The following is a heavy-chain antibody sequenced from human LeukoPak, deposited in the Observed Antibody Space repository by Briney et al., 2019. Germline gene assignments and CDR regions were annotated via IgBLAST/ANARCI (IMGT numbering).Heavy chain of an antibody. J-gene: IGHJ4*02. D-gene: IGHD2/OR15-2a*01. CDR2: IYPGDSDI. CDR3: AILCDITGYVTFFYS. V-gene: IGHV5-51*01. CDR1: SCGFTRSW. Sequence: GESLKISCYASSCGFTRSWIGGVRQMPGKGLEWTGIIYPGDSDIRYSPSFQGQVTISADNSISIAYLQRRNPKASDTAVYYCAILCDITGYVTFFYSWGQGTLVTVSS.